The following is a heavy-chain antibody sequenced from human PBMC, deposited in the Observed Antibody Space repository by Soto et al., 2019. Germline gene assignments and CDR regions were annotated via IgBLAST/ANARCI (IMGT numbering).Heavy chain of an antibody. V-gene: IGHV3-20*04. D-gene: IGHD3-10*01. CDR1: GFTIDNYG. J-gene: IGHJ4*02. CDR3: VRSGDYRSGSYWYFFDY. Sequence: AGGSLRLSCAASGFTIDNYGMSWVRQVPGEGLEWVSGMYWKDGNTHYADSVKGRFTISRDNAKNSLFLQLNSLRAEDTALYYCVRSGDYRSGSYWYFFDYWGQGALVTVSS. CDR2: MYWKDGNT.